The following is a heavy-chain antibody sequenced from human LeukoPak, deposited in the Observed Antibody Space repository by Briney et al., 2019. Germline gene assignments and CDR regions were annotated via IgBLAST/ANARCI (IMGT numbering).Heavy chain of an antibody. CDR3: ARRWIGQMVRDAFDI. V-gene: IGHV5-51*01. Sequence: GESLKISCKGSGYSFTSYWIGWVRQMPGKGLEWMGIIYPGDSDTRYSPSFQGQVTISADKSISTAYLQWSSLKASDTAMYYCARRWIGQMVRDAFDIWGQGTMVTVSS. CDR2: IYPGDSDT. J-gene: IGHJ3*02. CDR1: GYSFTSYW. D-gene: IGHD3-10*01.